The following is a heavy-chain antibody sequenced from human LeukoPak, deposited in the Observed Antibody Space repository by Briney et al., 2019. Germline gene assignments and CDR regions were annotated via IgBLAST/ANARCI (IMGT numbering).Heavy chain of an antibody. V-gene: IGHV4-61*02. Sequence: SETLSLTCTVSGDSISSGDYYWSWVWQPAGKGLEWIGRISSSGSTNYNPSLKSRVTISVDTSKNQFSLKLSSVTAADTAVYFCARGPYSYDSSGAFDIWGQGTMVTVSS. CDR1: GDSISSGDYY. J-gene: IGHJ3*02. CDR3: ARGPYSYDSSGAFDI. CDR2: ISSSGST. D-gene: IGHD3-22*01.